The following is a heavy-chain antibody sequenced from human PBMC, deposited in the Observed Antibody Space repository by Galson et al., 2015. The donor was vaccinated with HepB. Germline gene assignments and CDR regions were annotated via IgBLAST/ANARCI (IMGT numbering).Heavy chain of an antibody. CDR1: GFTFSTYA. V-gene: IGHV3-23*01. CDR2: ISISGGTT. CDR3: AKGCSDIVVVPAASGLFDY. J-gene: IGHJ4*02. D-gene: IGHD2-2*01. Sequence: SLRLSCAASGFTFSTYAMNWVRQTPGKGLEWVSIISISGGTTYYADSVKGRFTISRDNSKNTLYLQMNSLRAEDTAIYYCAKGCSDIVVVPAASGLFDYWGQGAHVTVSS.